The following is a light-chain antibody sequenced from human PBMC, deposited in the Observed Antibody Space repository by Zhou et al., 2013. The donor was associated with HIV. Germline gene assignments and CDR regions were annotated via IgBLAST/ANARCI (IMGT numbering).Light chain of an antibody. Sequence: IVMTQSPLSLPVTPGESASISCRSSQSLLHSNGHNYLDWYVHKPGQSPQLLIYFGSIRASGVPDRFSGGGSGTDFTLKISRVEAEDVGVYYCMQTAQFPITFGQGTRLEIK. V-gene: IGKV2-28*01. J-gene: IGKJ5*01. CDR2: FGS. CDR1: QSLLHSNGHNY. CDR3: MQTAQFPIT.